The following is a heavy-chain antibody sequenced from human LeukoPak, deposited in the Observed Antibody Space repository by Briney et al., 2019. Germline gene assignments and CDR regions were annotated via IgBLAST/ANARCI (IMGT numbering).Heavy chain of an antibody. Sequence: PGGSLRLSCAACGFTFSSYAMSWVRQGPGKGLEWVSAISGSGGSTYYANSVKGRFTISRDNSKNTLYLQMNSLRAEDTAVYHCAKYLNYDFWSGYYTDAFDIWGQGTMVTVSS. CDR1: GFTFSSYA. D-gene: IGHD3-3*01. CDR3: AKYLNYDFWSGYYTDAFDI. J-gene: IGHJ3*02. V-gene: IGHV3-23*01. CDR2: ISGSGGST.